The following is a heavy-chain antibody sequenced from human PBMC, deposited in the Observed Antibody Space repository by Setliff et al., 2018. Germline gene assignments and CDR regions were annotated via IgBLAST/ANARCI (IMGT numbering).Heavy chain of an antibody. Sequence: GASVKVSCKASGYTFTAYYMHWVRQAPGQGLEWMGWINPNSGGTNYAQKFQGRVTMTRDTSLTTTYMELSGLRVEDTAVYYCARSRRYCSLTSCFTPLDYWGQGTLVTVSS. D-gene: IGHD2-2*02. CDR2: INPNSGGT. CDR3: ARSRRYCSLTSCFTPLDY. J-gene: IGHJ4*02. V-gene: IGHV1-2*02. CDR1: GYTFTAYY.